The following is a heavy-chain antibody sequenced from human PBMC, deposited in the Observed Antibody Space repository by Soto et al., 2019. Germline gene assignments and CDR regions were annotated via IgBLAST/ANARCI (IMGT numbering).Heavy chain of an antibody. CDR3: AKIPTGSGSSKFDY. D-gene: IGHD3-10*01. CDR1: GFTFRTDA. V-gene: IGHV3-23*01. Sequence: GGSLRLSCAASGFTFRTDAMNWVRQAPGKGLEWISAITGSGSYTYYADSVRGRFSISRDNSQNTLYLQMNNLRGDDTAIYYCAKIPTGSGSSKFDYWGQGIQVTVSS. CDR2: ITGSGSYT. J-gene: IGHJ4*02.